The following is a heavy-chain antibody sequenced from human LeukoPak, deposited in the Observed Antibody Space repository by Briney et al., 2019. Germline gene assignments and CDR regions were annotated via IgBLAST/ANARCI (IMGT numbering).Heavy chain of an antibody. Sequence: SETLSLTCSVSRGSISTYYWSWIRQPPGKGLEWIGFVFYSGTTNSNPSVKSRVSMSVDMSKNQLSLELTSVAAADSAVYYCARSRSSSPYYFDTWGQGTLVTVSS. CDR2: VFYSGTT. CDR1: RGSISTYY. J-gene: IGHJ4*02. V-gene: IGHV4-59*01. CDR3: ARSRSSSPYYFDT. D-gene: IGHD6-19*01.